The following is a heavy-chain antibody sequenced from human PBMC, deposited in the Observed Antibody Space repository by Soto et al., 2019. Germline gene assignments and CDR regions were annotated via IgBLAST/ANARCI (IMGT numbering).Heavy chain of an antibody. Sequence: GESLKISCTGVGYSFTSYWIGWVRQMPGKGLEWMGIIYPGDSDTRYSPSFQGQVTISADKSISTVYLQWSSLKASDTAMYYCARGYCTTNICDPWFDPWGQGTLVTVS. CDR1: GYSFTSYW. CDR3: ARGYCTTNICDPWFDP. CDR2: IYPGDSDT. D-gene: IGHD2-8*01. J-gene: IGHJ5*02. V-gene: IGHV5-51*01.